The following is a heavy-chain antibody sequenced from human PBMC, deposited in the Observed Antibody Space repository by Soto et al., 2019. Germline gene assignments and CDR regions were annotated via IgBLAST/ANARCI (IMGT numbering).Heavy chain of an antibody. V-gene: IGHV3-53*04. D-gene: IGHD2-15*01. CDR1: GFTVSSNY. J-gene: IGHJ4*02. CDR2: IYSGGST. CDR3: ARDRPYCSGGSCYSFDD. Sequence: TGGSLRLSCAASGFTVSSNYMSWVRQAPGKGLEWVSVIYSGGSTYYADSVKGRFTISRHNSKNTLYLQMNSLRAEDTAVYYCARDRPYCSGGSCYSFDDWGQGTLVTVSS.